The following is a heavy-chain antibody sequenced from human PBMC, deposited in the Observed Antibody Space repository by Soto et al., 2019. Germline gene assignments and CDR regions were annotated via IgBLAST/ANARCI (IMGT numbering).Heavy chain of an antibody. Sequence: GGSLRLSCAASGFTFSSYEMNWVRQAPGKGLEWVSYISSSGSTIYYADSVKGRFTISRDNAKNSLYLQMNSLRAEDTAVYYCARGLYDFWSGYTSDYYYYGMDVWGQGTTVTVSS. CDR2: ISSSGSTI. J-gene: IGHJ6*02. D-gene: IGHD3-3*01. V-gene: IGHV3-48*03. CDR1: GFTFSSYE. CDR3: ARGLYDFWSGYTSDYYYYGMDV.